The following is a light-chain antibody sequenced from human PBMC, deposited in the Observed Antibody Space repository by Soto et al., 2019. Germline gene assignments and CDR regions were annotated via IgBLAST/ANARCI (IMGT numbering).Light chain of an antibody. CDR1: QSVGSNF. V-gene: IGKV3-20*01. J-gene: IGKJ1*01. Sequence: IVLTQSPGTLSLSPGERATLSCRASQSVGSNFLAWYQQKRGQAPRILIYAASNRASGIPDRFSGSGSGSDCTRTISRLEPEDFAVYYCQQYGSPPWAFGQGTRVEI. CDR2: AAS. CDR3: QQYGSPPWA.